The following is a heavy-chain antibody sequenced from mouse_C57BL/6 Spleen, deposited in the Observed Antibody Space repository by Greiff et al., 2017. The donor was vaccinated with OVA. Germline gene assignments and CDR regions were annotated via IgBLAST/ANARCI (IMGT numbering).Heavy chain of an antibody. J-gene: IGHJ1*03. V-gene: IGHV5-17*01. CDR3: ARRYYCSWYFDF. Sequence: EVMLVESGGGLVKPGGSLKLSCAASGFTFSDYGMNWVRQAPEKGLEWVAYISSGSSTIYYADTVKGRCTISRDNAKNTLFLQLTSLRSEDTAMYYCARRYYCSWYFDFWGTGTTVTVSS. CDR1: GFTFSDYG. CDR2: ISSGSSTI. D-gene: IGHD1-2*01.